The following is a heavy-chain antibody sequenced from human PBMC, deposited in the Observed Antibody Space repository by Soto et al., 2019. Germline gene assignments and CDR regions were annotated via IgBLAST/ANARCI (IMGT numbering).Heavy chain of an antibody. CDR2: ISYDGSNK. D-gene: IGHD3-22*01. CDR3: AREWIPDFTYYYDSSGYYSSYYFDY. V-gene: IGHV3-30-3*01. Sequence: QVQLVESGGGVVQPGRSLRLSCAASGFTFSSYAMHWVRQAPGKGLEWVAVISYDGSNKYYADSVKGRFTISRDNSKNTLYLQMNSLRAEDTAVYYCAREWIPDFTYYYDSSGYYSSYYFDYWGQGTLVTVSS. J-gene: IGHJ4*02. CDR1: GFTFSSYA.